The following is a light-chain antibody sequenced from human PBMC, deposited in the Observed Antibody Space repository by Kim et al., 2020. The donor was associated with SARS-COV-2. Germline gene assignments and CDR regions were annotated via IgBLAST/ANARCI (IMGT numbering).Light chain of an antibody. CDR1: KLGDKY. V-gene: IGLV3-1*01. CDR2: QDS. Sequence: SVSQGQTASITCSGDKLGDKYACWYQQKPGQSPVLVIYQDSKRPSGIPERFSGSNSGNTATLTISGTQAMDEADYYCQAWDSSTSFGGGTQLTVL. J-gene: IGLJ2*01. CDR3: QAWDSSTS.